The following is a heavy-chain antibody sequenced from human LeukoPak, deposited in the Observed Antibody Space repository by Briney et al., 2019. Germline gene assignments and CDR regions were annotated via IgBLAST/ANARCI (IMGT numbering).Heavy chain of an antibody. CDR2: ITASGATI. CDR1: GFTFSSYA. D-gene: IGHD3-22*01. Sequence: GGSLRLSCVGSGFTFSSYAMSWVRQALGRAPEWVSAITASGATIYYADSVKGRFTISRDNSNNTLFLEMNSLRAEDTAVYFCAKSLVMTSDWGQGTLVTVSS. V-gene: IGHV3-23*01. J-gene: IGHJ4*02. CDR3: AKSLVMTSD.